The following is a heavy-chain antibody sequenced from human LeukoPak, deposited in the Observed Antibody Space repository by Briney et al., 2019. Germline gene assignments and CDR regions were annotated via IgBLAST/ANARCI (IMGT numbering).Heavy chain of an antibody. V-gene: IGHV5-51*01. CDR2: IYPGDSDT. CDR3: ARHYYDYVWGSYGIDY. J-gene: IGHJ4*02. CDR1: GYSFTNYW. Sequence: SGESLKISCQGSGYSFTNYWIAWVRQMPGKGLEWMGIIYPGDSDTRYSPSFQGQVTISADKSISTAYLQWSSLKASDTAMYYCARHYYDYVWGSYGIDYWGQGTLVTVSS. D-gene: IGHD3-16*01.